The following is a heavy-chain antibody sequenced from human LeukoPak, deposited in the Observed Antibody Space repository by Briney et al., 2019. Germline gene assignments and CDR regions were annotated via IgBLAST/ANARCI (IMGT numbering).Heavy chain of an antibody. CDR2: IYYSGST. J-gene: IGHJ3*01. Sequence: PSETLSLTCTVSGGSISSYYWSWIRQPPGKGLEWIGYIYYSGSTNYNPSLKSRVTISVDTSKNQFSLKLSSVTDADTALYYCARGSSGWHWRGFDVWDQGTMGTVSS. CDR3: ARGSSGWHWRGFDV. CDR1: GGSISSYY. V-gene: IGHV4-59*12. D-gene: IGHD6-19*01.